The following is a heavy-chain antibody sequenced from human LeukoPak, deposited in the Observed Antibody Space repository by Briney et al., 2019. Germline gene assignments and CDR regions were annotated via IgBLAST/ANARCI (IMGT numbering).Heavy chain of an antibody. V-gene: IGHV4-38-2*02. CDR3: ARGLGPIAMFGP. Sequence: SETLSLTCSVSGYSISSGYYWGWIRQPPGKGLEWIANIYYSGTTYYNPSLKSRVTISVDTSKTQFSLKLNSVTAADTAVFYCARGLGPIAMFGPWGQGTLVTVSS. D-gene: IGHD6-6*01. CDR1: GYSISSGYY. J-gene: IGHJ5*02. CDR2: IYYSGTT.